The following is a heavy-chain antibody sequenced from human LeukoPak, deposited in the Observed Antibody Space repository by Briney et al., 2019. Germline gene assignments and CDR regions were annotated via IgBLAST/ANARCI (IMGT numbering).Heavy chain of an antibody. D-gene: IGHD2-15*01. J-gene: IGHJ4*02. CDR3: ARVWGCSGGSCYKN. CDR2: IRYDGSNK. Sequence: PGGSLRLSCAASGFTFNTYGMHWVRQAPGKGLEWVSFIRYDGSNKYYADSVKGRFTISRDNSKGTLYLQMNSLRAEDTAVYYCARVWGCSGGSCYKNWGQGTLVTVSS. CDR1: GFTFNTYG. V-gene: IGHV3-30*02.